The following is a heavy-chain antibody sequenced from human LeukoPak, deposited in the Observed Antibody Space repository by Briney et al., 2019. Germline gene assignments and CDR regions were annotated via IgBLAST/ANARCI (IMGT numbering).Heavy chain of an antibody. CDR3: AKVVGRYGDPRFDY. D-gene: IGHD4-17*01. CDR1: GFTFSSYA. V-gene: IGHV3-23*01. Sequence: GGSLRLSCAASGFTFSSYAMSWVRQAPGKGLEWVSAISGSGGSTYYADSVRGRFTISRDNSKNTLYLQMNSLRAEDTAVYYCAKVVGRYGDPRFDYWGQGTLVTVSS. CDR2: ISGSGGST. J-gene: IGHJ4*02.